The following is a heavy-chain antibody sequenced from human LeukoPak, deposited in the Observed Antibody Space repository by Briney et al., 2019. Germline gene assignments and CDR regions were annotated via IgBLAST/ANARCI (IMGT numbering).Heavy chain of an antibody. CDR2: FDPEDGET. D-gene: IGHD6-13*01. V-gene: IGHV1-24*01. CDR1: GYTLTELS. Sequence: ASVKVSCKVSGYTLTELSMHWVRQAPGKGVEWMGGFDPEDGETIYAQKFQGRVTMTEDTSTDTAYMELSSLRSEDTAVYYCATAAGTGYYYYGMDVWGQGTTVTVSS. J-gene: IGHJ6*02. CDR3: ATAAGTGYYYYGMDV.